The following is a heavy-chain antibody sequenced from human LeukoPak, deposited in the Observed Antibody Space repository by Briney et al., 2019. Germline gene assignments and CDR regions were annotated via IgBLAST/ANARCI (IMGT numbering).Heavy chain of an antibody. CDR3: AGEGYGDHDGDY. CDR1: GFTFSDYY. V-gene: IGHV3-11*01. Sequence: GGSLRLSCAASGFTFSDYYMSWIRQAPGKGLEWLSYISSSGSTICYADSVKGRFTISRDNAKHSLYLQMNSLRAEDTAVYYCAGEGYGDHDGDYWGQGTLVTVSS. J-gene: IGHJ4*02. CDR2: ISSSGSTI. D-gene: IGHD4-17*01.